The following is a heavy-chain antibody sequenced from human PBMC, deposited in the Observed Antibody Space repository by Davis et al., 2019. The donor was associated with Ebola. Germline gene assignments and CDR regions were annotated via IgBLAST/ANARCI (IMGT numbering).Heavy chain of an antibody. J-gene: IGHJ4*02. CDR3: ARAAAFAY. CDR1: GGTFSSYA. Sequence: ASVTVSCKASGGTFSSYAISWVRQAPGQGLEWMGWINTNTGNPTYAQGFTGRFVLSLDTSVSTAYLQISSLEAEDTAVYYCARAAAFAYWGQGTLVTVSS. D-gene: IGHD6-25*01. CDR2: INTNTGNP. V-gene: IGHV7-4-1*02.